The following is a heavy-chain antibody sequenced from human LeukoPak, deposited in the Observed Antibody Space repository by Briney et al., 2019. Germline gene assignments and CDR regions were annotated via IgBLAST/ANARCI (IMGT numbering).Heavy chain of an antibody. CDR3: AKARAVGPTKFLFDY. CDR1: GFTFNSYG. J-gene: IGHJ4*02. V-gene: IGHV3-30*02. CDR2: IQYDGSNK. Sequence: GGSLRLSCAASGFTFNSYGMHWVRQAPGKGLEWVAFIQYDGSNKYYADSVKGRFTISGDNSKNTLYLQMNSLRPEDTAVFYCAKARAVGPTKFLFDYWGQGTLVTVSS. D-gene: IGHD1-26*01.